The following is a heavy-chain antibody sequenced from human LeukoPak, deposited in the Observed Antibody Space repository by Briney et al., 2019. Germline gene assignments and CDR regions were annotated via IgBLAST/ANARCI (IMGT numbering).Heavy chain of an antibody. V-gene: IGHV1-2*02. CDR2: INPNSGGT. D-gene: IGHD7-27*01. Sequence: ASVKVSCKASGYTFTGYYMHWVRQAPGQGLEWMGWINPNSGGTNYAQKFQGRVTMTRDTSISTAYMELSSLQSDDTAVYYCARDHNWGPDYWGQGTLVLVSS. CDR1: GYTFTGYY. J-gene: IGHJ4*02. CDR3: ARDHNWGPDY.